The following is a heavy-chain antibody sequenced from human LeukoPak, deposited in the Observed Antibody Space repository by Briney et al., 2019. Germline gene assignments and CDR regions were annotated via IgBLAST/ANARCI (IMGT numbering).Heavy chain of an antibody. CDR1: GGTFSSYA. V-gene: IGHV1-69*05. CDR2: IIPIFGTA. D-gene: IGHD6-6*01. Sequence: SVTVSCKASGGTFSSYAISWVRQAPGQGLEWMGGIIPIFGTANYAQKFQGRVTITTDESTSTAYMELSSLRSEDTAVYYCARDRGWEYSSSSFFYYYMDVWGKGTTVTVSS. J-gene: IGHJ6*03. CDR3: ARDRGWEYSSSSFFYYYMDV.